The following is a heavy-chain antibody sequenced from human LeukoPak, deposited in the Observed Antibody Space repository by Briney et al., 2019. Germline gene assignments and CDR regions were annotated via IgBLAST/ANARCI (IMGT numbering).Heavy chain of an antibody. CDR2: IIPILGIA. V-gene: IGHV1-69*04. J-gene: IGHJ6*02. D-gene: IGHD3-10*01. CDR3: ARGRITMVRGASPYYYGMDV. Sequence: ASVKVSCKASGGTFSSYAISWVRQAPGQGLEWMGRIIPILGIANYAQKFQGRVTITADKSTSTAYMELSSLRSEDTAVYYCARGRITMVRGASPYYYGMDVWGQGTTVTVSS. CDR1: GGTFSSYA.